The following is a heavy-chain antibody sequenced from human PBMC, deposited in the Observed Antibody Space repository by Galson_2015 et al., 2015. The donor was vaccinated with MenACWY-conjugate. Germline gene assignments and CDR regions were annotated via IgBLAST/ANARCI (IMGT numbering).Heavy chain of an antibody. V-gene: IGHV3-7*03. D-gene: IGHD4-17*01. Sequence: SLRLSCAASGFTFTDAWMTWVRQAPGKGLEWVGRIKPKTDGSVQNYVDSMKGRFTISRDNVKNSLYLQMNSLRAEDTAIYYCARDVTRVTIDPWGQGTLVTVSS. J-gene: IGHJ5*02. CDR3: ARDVTRVTIDP. CDR2: KPKTDGSVQ. CDR1: GFTFTDAW.